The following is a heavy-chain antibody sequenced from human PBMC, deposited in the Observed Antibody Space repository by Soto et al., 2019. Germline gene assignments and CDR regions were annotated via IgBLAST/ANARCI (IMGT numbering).Heavy chain of an antibody. V-gene: IGHV1-8*01. D-gene: IGHD2-15*01. CDR3: ARGRGGKRCSGGSCIFDY. J-gene: IGHJ4*02. CDR1: GYTFTSYD. CDR2: MNPNSGNT. Sequence: QVQLVQSGAEVKKHGASVKVSCKASGYTFTSYDINWVREATGQGLEWMGWMNPNSGNTGYAQKFQGRVTMTRNTSISTAYMELSSLRSEDTAVYYCARGRGGKRCSGGSCIFDYWGQGTLVTVSS.